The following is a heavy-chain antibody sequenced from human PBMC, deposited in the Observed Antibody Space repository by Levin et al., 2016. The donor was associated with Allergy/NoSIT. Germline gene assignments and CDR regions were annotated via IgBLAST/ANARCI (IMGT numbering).Heavy chain of an antibody. Sequence: WVRQAPGQGLEWMGWINPNSGGTNYAQKFQGRVTMTRDTSISTAYMELSRLRSDDTAVYYCARGPSTGDFDYWGQGTLVTVSS. CDR3: ARGPSTGDFDY. CDR2: INPNSGGT. V-gene: IGHV1-2*02. J-gene: IGHJ4*02. D-gene: IGHD7-27*01.